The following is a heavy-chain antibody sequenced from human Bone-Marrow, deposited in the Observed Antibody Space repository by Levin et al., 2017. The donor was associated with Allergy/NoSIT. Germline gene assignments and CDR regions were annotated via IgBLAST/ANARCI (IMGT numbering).Heavy chain of an antibody. J-gene: IGHJ4*02. Sequence: GGSLRLSCAASGFTFSSYSMNWVRQAPGKGLEWVSYISSSSSTMYYADSVKGRFTISRDNAKNSLYLQMNSLRAEDTAVYYCARDGYSRVGWGHFDYWGQGTLVTVSS. CDR2: ISSSSSTM. V-gene: IGHV3-48*01. CDR3: ARDGYSRVGWGHFDY. CDR1: GFTFSSYS. D-gene: IGHD6-13*01.